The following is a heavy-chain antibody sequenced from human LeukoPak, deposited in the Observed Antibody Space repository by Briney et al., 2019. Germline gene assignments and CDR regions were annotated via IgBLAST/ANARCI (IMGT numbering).Heavy chain of an antibody. CDR3: ARVQGDQLPYFDY. CDR2: ISSSSSYI. D-gene: IGHD2-2*01. CDR1: GFTFSSYS. V-gene: IGHV3-21*01. Sequence: GGSLRLSCAASGFTFSSYSMNWVRQAPGKGLEWVSSISSSSSYIYYADSVKGRFTISRDNAKNSLYLQMNSLRAEDTAVYYCARVQGDQLPYFDYWGQGTLVTVSS. J-gene: IGHJ4*02.